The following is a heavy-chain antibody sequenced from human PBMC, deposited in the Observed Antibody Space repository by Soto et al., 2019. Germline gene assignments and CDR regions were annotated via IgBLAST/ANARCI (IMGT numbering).Heavy chain of an antibody. D-gene: IGHD3-3*01. J-gene: IGHJ5*02. CDR3: ARRDFWSGYFNWFDP. CDR1: GGSFNGDY. Sequence: SETLSLTCAVYGGSFNGDYWSWIRQPPGKGLEWIGEINHSGSTNYNPSLKSLVTISVDTSKNQFSLKLSSVSAADTAMYYCARRDFWSGYFNWFDPWGQGTLVTVSS. CDR2: INHSGST. V-gene: IGHV4-34*01.